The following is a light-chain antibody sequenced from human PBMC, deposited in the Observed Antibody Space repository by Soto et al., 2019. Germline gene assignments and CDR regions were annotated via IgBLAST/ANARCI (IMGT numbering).Light chain of an antibody. CDR3: QQRSTWSPLT. CDR2: DAS. CDR1: QSVSSS. V-gene: IGKV3-11*01. J-gene: IGKJ4*01. Sequence: EIVLTQSPATLSLSPGERASLSCRASQSVSSSLAWYQQKPGQSPRLLIYDASNRATGIPARFSGSGSGTDFTLTISSLDPADVAVYYCQQRSTWSPLTFGGGTKVEIK.